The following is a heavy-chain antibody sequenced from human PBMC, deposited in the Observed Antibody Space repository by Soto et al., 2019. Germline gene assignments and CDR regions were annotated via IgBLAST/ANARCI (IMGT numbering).Heavy chain of an antibody. J-gene: IGHJ5*02. V-gene: IGHV4-30-4*01. CDR3: ARESGYDSPHGS. CDR2: IYNSGST. D-gene: IGHD5-12*01. Sequence: SETLSLTCTVSGDSISSGVYHWSWIRQPPGKGLEWIGYIYNSGSTYYNPSLRSRVTISVDTSKNQFSLKLSSVTAADTAVYYCARESGYDSPHGSWGQGTLVTVSS. CDR1: GDSISSGVYH.